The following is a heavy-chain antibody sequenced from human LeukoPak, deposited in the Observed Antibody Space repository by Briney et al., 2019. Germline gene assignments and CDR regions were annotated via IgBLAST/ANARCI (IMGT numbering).Heavy chain of an antibody. D-gene: IGHD6-19*01. V-gene: IGHV3-11*01. CDR1: GFTFSDYY. CDR3: ARKPCSSGWFDY. CDR2: ISSSGSTL. J-gene: IGHJ4*02. Sequence: GGSLRLSCAASGFTFSDYYMSWIRQAPGKGLEWVSYISSSGSTLYYADSVKGRFTISRDNAKNSLYLQMNSLRGEDTAVYYCARKPCSSGWFDYWGQGTLVTVSS.